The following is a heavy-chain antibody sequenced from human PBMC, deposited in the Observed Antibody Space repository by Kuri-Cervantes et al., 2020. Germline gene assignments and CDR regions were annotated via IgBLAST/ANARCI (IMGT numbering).Heavy chain of an antibody. CDR3: ARHIRGFGELIDY. CDR2: INHSGST. J-gene: IGHJ4*02. D-gene: IGHD3-10*01. Sequence: SQTLSLTCAVYGGSLSGYYWSWIRQPPGKGLEWIGEINHSGSTKYNPSLKSRVTISVDTSKNQFSLKLSSVTAADTAVYYCARHIRGFGELIDYWGQGTLVTVSS. V-gene: IGHV4-34*01. CDR1: GGSLSGYY.